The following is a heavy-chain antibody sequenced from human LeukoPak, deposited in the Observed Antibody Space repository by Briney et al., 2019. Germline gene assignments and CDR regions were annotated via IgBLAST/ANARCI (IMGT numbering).Heavy chain of an antibody. J-gene: IGHJ4*02. CDR2: IYYSGST. Sequence: SETLSRTCTVSNGSVRSYYWSWIRQHPGKGLEWIGYIYYSGSTYYNPSLKSRVTISVDTSKNQFSLKLSSVTAADTAVYYCARVPMVRPYCSSTSCSPVDYWGQGTLVTVSS. CDR3: ARVPMVRPYCSSTSCSPVDY. V-gene: IGHV4-59*06. D-gene: IGHD2-2*01. CDR1: NGSVRSYY.